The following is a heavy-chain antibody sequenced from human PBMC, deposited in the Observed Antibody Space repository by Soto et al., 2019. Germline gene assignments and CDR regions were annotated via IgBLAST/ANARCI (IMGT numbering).Heavy chain of an antibody. V-gene: IGHV4-34*01. CDR1: GGSFSGYY. Sequence: SETLSLTCAVYGGSFSGYYWSWIRQPPGKGLEWIGEINHSGSTKYNPSLKSRVTISVDRSKSQFSLNLSSVTAADTAIYFCARVPVRKYYRAGSYQNYYFGMDVWGQGTTVTVSS. CDR3: ARVPVRKYYRAGSYQNYYFGMDV. D-gene: IGHD3-10*01. J-gene: IGHJ6*02. CDR2: INHSGST.